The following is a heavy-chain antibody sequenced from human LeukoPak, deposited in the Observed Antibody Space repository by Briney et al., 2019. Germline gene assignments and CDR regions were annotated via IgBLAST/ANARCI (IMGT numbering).Heavy chain of an antibody. Sequence: GGSLRLSCAASGFTFSNYWMHWVRQAPGKGLVWVSRINADGSSTTYADSVKGRFTISRDNAKNTLYLQMNSLSAEDTAVYYCARGYSSSYRIDYWGQGTLVTVSS. CDR1: GFTFSNYW. CDR2: INADGSST. J-gene: IGHJ4*02. D-gene: IGHD6-6*01. CDR3: ARGYSSSYRIDY. V-gene: IGHV3-74*01.